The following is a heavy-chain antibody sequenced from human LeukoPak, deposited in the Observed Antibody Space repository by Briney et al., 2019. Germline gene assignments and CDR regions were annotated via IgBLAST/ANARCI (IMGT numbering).Heavy chain of an antibody. CDR2: IYYSGST. Sequence: PSETLSLTCTVSGGSISEYFWSWVRQAPGKGLEWIGYIYYSGSTYYNRSLRSRVTISVDTSQNKFSLKLSSVTAAGTAVYYCASLVTRDDSGYYYYFDYWGQGTLVTVSS. D-gene: IGHD3-22*01. J-gene: IGHJ4*02. V-gene: IGHV4-59*08. CDR1: GGSISEYF. CDR3: ASLVTRDDSGYYYYFDY.